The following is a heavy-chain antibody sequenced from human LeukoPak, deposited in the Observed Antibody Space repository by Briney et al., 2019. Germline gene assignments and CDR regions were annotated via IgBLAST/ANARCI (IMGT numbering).Heavy chain of an antibody. CDR1: GFNFSSYG. CDR3: ARRAGAYSHPYDY. V-gene: IGHV3-30*02. Sequence: GGSLRLSCAASGFNFSSYGMHWVRQAPGKGLEWVAFIRYDGNNKYYADSVKGRFTISRDNSKNTLYLQMNSLRAEDTAVYYCARRAGAYSHPYDYWGQGTLVTVSS. D-gene: IGHD4/OR15-4a*01. J-gene: IGHJ4*02. CDR2: IRYDGNNK.